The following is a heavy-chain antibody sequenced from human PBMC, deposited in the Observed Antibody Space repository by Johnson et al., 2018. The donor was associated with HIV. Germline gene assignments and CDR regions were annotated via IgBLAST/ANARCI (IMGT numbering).Heavy chain of an antibody. Sequence: VQLVESGGGLVQPGGSLRLSCAASGFTVSSNYMHWVRQTTGKGLEWVSSIGTRSDTFYPDSVAGRFTISRENAKNSLYLQMNSLRAEDTAIYYCARGQLWLLDDALDIWGQGTMVTVSS. V-gene: IGHV3-13*01. D-gene: IGHD5-18*01. CDR1: GFTVSSNY. CDR3: ARGQLWLLDDALDI. CDR2: IGTRSDT. J-gene: IGHJ3*02.